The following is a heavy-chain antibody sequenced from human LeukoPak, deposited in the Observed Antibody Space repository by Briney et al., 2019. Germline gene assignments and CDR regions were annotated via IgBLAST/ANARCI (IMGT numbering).Heavy chain of an antibody. V-gene: IGHV1-18*04. J-gene: IGHJ4*02. CDR3: ARGIDGDYGRGFGY. D-gene: IGHD4-17*01. Sequence: GASVKVSCKASGYTFTGYYMRWVRQAPGQGLEWMGWINPNSGNTNYAQKLQGRVTMTTDTSTSTAYMELRSLRSDDTAVYYCARGIDGDYGRGFGYWGQGTLVTVSS. CDR1: GYTFTGYY. CDR2: INPNSGNT.